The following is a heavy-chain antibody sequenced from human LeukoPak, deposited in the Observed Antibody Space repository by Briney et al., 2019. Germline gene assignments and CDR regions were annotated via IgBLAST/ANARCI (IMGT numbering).Heavy chain of an antibody. D-gene: IGHD6-19*01. CDR2: IYYSGST. V-gene: IGHV4-59*08. J-gene: IGHJ4*02. CDR1: GGSIGSYY. Sequence: SETLSLTCTVSGGSIGSYYWSWIRQPPGKGLEWIGYIYYSGSTNYNPSLKSRVTISVDTSKNQFSLKLSSVTAADTAVYYCARGSGWYLYWGQGTLVTVSS. CDR3: ARGSGWYLY.